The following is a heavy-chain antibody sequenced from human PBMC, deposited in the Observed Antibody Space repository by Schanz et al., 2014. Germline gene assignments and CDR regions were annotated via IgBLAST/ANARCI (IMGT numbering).Heavy chain of an antibody. CDR2: ISAYNGNT. CDR1: GYTFTDYY. V-gene: IGHV1-18*04. J-gene: IGHJ6*02. CDR3: ARGGGEVVRGVIEGVNHYYYGMDV. D-gene: IGHD3-10*01. Sequence: QVQLVQSGAEVKEPGASVKLSCKSSGYTFTDYYMQWVRQAPGQGLEWMGWISAYNGNTNYAQKRQGRVTMTTDTSTRTAYMELRSLRSDDTAVYYCARGGGEVVRGVIEGVNHYYYGMDVWGQGTTVTVSS.